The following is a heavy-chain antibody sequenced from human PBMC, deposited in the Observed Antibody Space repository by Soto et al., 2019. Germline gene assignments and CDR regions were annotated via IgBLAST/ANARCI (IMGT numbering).Heavy chain of an antibody. Sequence: QVQLVQSGAEVKKPGASVKVSCKASGYTFTSYDINWVRQATGQGLEWMGWMNPNSGNTGYAQKFQGRVTMTRNTSISTAYMELSSLRSEETAVYYCARLYYDYIWGSYRLSYWGQGTLVTVSS. CDR2: MNPNSGNT. V-gene: IGHV1-8*01. J-gene: IGHJ4*02. CDR1: GYTFTSYD. D-gene: IGHD3-16*02. CDR3: ARLYYDYIWGSYRLSY.